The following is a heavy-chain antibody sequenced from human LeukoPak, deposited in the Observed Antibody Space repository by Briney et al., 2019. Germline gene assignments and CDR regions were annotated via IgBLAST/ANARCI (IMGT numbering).Heavy chain of an antibody. J-gene: IGHJ4*02. V-gene: IGHV3-30*04. Sequence: PGRSLRLSCAATGFTFSNYAIHWGRQAPGKGLEWVAFISDDAGKQHYADSVKGRFTISRDNSKNTLNLQMNSLRAEDTAVYYCVKDRTGTYTLDYWGQGTLVTVSS. CDR2: ISDDAGKQ. CDR3: VKDRTGTYTLDY. CDR1: GFTFSNYA. D-gene: IGHD3-10*01.